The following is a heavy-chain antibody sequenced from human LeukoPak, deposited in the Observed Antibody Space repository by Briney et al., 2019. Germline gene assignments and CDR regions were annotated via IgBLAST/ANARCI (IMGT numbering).Heavy chain of an antibody. Sequence: SVKVSCKASGGTFSSYAISWVRQAPGQGLEWMGGIIPIFGTANYAQKFQGRVTITADKSTSTAYMELSSLRSDDTAVYYCALDSGRLQGYYYYYMDVWGKGTTVTISS. CDR2: IIPIFGTA. CDR1: GGTFSSYA. V-gene: IGHV1-69*06. CDR3: ALDSGRLQGYYYYYMDV. J-gene: IGHJ6*03. D-gene: IGHD5-12*01.